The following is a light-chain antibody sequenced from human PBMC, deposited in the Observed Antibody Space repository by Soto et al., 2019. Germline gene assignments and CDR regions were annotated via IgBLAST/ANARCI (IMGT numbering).Light chain of an antibody. Sequence: EIVMTQSPATLSVSPGQRATLSCRASQSVSSNYLAWYQQKPGQAPRLLIYDTSNRATDIPPRFSGSGSGTDFTLTISSLEPEDFAVYYCQQRTNWRITFGQGTRLEIK. V-gene: IGKV3D-20*02. CDR3: QQRTNWRIT. CDR2: DTS. J-gene: IGKJ5*01. CDR1: QSVSSNY.